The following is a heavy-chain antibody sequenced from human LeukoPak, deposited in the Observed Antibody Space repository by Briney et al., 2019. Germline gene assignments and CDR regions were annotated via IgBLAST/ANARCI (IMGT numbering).Heavy chain of an antibody. CDR2: IYHSGST. J-gene: IGHJ4*02. D-gene: IGHD3-3*01. Sequence: SETLSLTCTVSGGSISDYSWSWIRQPPGKGLEWIGYIYHSGSTFYNPSLKSRVTISVDRSKNQFSLKLSSVTAADTAVYYCATPYYDFWSGTLHFDYWGQGTLVTVSS. CDR1: GGSISDYS. V-gene: IGHV4-30-2*01. CDR3: ATPYYDFWSGTLHFDY.